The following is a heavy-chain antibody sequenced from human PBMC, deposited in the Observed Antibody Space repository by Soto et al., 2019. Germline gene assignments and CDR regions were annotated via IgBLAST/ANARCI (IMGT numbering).Heavy chain of an antibody. CDR3: ARDQTGITTAGGGRIDH. Sequence: QVQLVESGGGVVQPGRSLRLSCAASGFTFSTHAMHWVRQAPGKGLECVAIVSFDGSNKYYADSVKGRFTISRDNSKKTLYLPMSGLTPEDTAFYYCARDQTGITTAGGGRIDHWGQGTLVTVSS. D-gene: IGHD6-13*01. J-gene: IGHJ4*02. V-gene: IGHV3-30-3*01. CDR1: GFTFSTHA. CDR2: VSFDGSNK.